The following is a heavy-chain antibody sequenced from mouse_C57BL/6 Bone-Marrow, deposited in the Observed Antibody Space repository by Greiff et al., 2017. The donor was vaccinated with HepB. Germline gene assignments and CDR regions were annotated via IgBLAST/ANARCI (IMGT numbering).Heavy chain of an antibody. D-gene: IGHD1-1*01. CDR1: GYTFTSYG. CDR2: IYPRSGNT. V-gene: IGHV1-81*01. Sequence: QVQLQQSGAELARPGASVKLSCKASGYTFTSYGISWVKQSTGQGLEWIGEIYPRSGNTYYNEKFKGKATLTADKSSSTAYMELRSLTSEDSAVYFCARWNGSPFAYWGQGTLVTVSA. CDR3: ARWNGSPFAY. J-gene: IGHJ3*01.